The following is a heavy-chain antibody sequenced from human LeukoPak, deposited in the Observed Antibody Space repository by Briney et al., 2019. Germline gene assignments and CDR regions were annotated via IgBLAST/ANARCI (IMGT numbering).Heavy chain of an antibody. V-gene: IGHV4-59*08. D-gene: IGHD6-19*01. CDR3: ARAVSGRFDY. J-gene: IGHJ4*02. CDR2: IYYSRST. Sequence: SETLSLTCTVSGGSMSPYHWGWIRQPPGKGLERTGYIYYSRSTIYNPSLNSRVTISVDTSKNQFSLRLSSVTAADTAIYYCARAVSGRFDYWGQGTLVTVSS. CDR1: GGSMSPYH.